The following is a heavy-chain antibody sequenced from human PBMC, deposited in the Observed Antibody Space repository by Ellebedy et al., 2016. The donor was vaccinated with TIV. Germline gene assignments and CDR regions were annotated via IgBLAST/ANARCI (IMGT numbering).Heavy chain of an antibody. V-gene: IGHV3-7*03. Sequence: GGSLRLXCPVSGFTFSNYGMHWVRQAPGKGLEWVANIKQDGSEKYSVDSVKGRFTISRDNAKKSLYLQMSSLTVDDTAVYYCTREGRVGFDYWGQGTLVTVSS. CDR3: TREGRVGFDY. CDR2: IKQDGSEK. CDR1: GFTFSNYG. D-gene: IGHD3-10*01. J-gene: IGHJ4*02.